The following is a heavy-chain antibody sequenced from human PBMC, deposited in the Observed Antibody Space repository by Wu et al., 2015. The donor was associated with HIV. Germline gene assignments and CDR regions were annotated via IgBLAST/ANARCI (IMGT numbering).Heavy chain of an antibody. Sequence: QVQLAQSGAEVKKPGASVKVSCKASGYTSTVYYMHWMRQAPGQGLEWMGWINPNSGGTDYAQKFQGRLTMTGDSSISTAYMELSGLTSDDTAVYYCASDSSEGYGSGSYYHNFDYWGQGTLVTVSS. CDR1: GYTSTVYY. D-gene: IGHD3-10*01. CDR3: ASDSSEGYGSGSYYHNFDY. V-gene: IGHV1-2*02. CDR2: INPNSGGT. J-gene: IGHJ4*02.